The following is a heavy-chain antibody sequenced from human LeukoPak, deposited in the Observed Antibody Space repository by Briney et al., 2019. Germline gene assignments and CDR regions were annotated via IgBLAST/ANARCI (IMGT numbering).Heavy chain of an antibody. D-gene: IGHD5-24*01. CDR1: GGIFNTLA. V-gene: IGHV1-69*11. Sequence: SVKVSCKASGGIFNTLAISWVRQAPGQGLEWMGRIIPILGTTNYAQKFQGRVTISADESTRTAYMELSSLRSEDTAMYYCARVDRDAEENFDCWGQGTLVTVSS. CDR2: IIPILGTT. CDR3: ARVDRDAEENFDC. J-gene: IGHJ4*02.